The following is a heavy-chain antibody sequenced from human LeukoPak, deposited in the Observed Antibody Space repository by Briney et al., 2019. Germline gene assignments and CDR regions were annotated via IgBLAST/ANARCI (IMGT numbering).Heavy chain of an antibody. V-gene: IGHV3-23*01. J-gene: IGHJ4*02. D-gene: IGHD1-26*01. CDR1: GVTFNSYA. Sequence: PGGSLRLSCAASGVTFNSYAMSWVRQAPRKGLEWVSAISGSGSNTYYADSVKGRFTISRDNSKNTLYLQMNSLRAEDTAVYYCAKVRIVGATTGFDYWGQGTLVTVSS. CDR2: ISGSGSNT. CDR3: AKVRIVGATTGFDY.